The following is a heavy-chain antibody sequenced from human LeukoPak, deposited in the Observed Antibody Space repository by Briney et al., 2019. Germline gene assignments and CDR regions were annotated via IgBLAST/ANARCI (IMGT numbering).Heavy chain of an antibody. V-gene: IGHV3-64*02. D-gene: IGHD5-24*01. J-gene: IGHJ4*02. CDR2: ISSNGGST. CDR3: ARADRDGYSQGYDY. Sequence: GGSLRLSCAASGFTFSSYAMHWVRQAPGKGLEYVSAISSNGGSTYYADSVKGRFTISRDNSKNTLYLQMGSLRAEDMAVYYCARADRDGYSQGYDYWGQGNLVTVSS. CDR1: GFTFSSYA.